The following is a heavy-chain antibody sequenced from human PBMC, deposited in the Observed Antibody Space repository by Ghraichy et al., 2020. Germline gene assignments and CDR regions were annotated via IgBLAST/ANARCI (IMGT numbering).Heavy chain of an antibody. CDR3: ASEVIIPADSDGFDF. V-gene: IGHV4-30-4*01. CDR1: SGSIINDNYF. CDR2: IHYDGRR. Sequence: SQTLSLTCTVSSGSIINDNYFWSWVRQPPGKGLEWIGYIHYDGRRHYNPSLESRVTLSIDTSKNQFSLELRSAVAADTAVYFCASEVIIPADSDGFDFWGQGTVVTVSS. J-gene: IGHJ3*01. D-gene: IGHD2-21*01.